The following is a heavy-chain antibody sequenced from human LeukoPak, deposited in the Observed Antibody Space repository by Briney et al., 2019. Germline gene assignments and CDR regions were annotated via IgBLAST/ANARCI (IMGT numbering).Heavy chain of an antibody. CDR1: GGSITSYY. D-gene: IGHD3-22*01. V-gene: IGHV4-59*01. CDR3: ARVTGYMIEDYFDY. CDR2: IYYSGST. Sequence: PSETLSLTCTVSGGSITSYYWTWIRQPPGKGLEWIGYIYYSGSTNYNPSLKSRVTISVDTSKNQFSLKLSSVTAADTAVYYCARVTGYMIEDYFDYWGQGTLVTVSS. J-gene: IGHJ4*02.